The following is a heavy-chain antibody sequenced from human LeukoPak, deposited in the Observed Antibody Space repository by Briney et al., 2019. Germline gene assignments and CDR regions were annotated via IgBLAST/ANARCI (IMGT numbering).Heavy chain of an antibody. V-gene: IGHV1-18*01. D-gene: IGHD2-2*01. J-gene: IGHJ4*02. Sequence: ASVKVSCKASGYTFTSYGISWVRQAPGQGLEWMGWISAYNGNTNYAQKLQGRVTMTTDTSTSTAYMELRSLRSDDTAVYYCARVSFRGSSSRDCGYWGQGTLVTVSS. CDR2: ISAYNGNT. CDR3: ARVSFRGSSSRDCGY. CDR1: GYTFTSYG.